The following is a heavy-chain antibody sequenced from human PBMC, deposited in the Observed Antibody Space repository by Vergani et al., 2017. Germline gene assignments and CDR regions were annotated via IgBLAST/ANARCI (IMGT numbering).Heavy chain of an antibody. CDR1: GFTFSSYS. CDR2: ISSSSSYI. D-gene: IGHD2-2*01. J-gene: IGHJ6*03. Sequence: EVQLVESGGGLVKPGGSLRLSCAASGFTFSSYSMNWVRQAPGKGLEWVSSISSSSSYIYYADSVKGRFTISRDNAKNSLYLQMNSLRAEDTAVYYCARWRDCSSTSCSRGVYYYYYMDVWGKGP. V-gene: IGHV3-21*01. CDR3: ARWRDCSSTSCSRGVYYYYYMDV.